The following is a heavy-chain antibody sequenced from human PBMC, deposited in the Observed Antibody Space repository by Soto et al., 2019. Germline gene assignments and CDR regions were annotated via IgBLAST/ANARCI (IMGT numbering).Heavy chain of an antibody. CDR2: LYHIWST. CDR3: RSSTSCYDESCVDV. D-gene: IGHD2-2*01. CDR1: GYSISSGNY. J-gene: IGHJ6*02. Sequence: SETLSLTCAVSGYSISSGNYWAWIRQPPGRGLEWIGSLYHIWSTHYNTSLKSRVTISVDTSKNHFPLELSSVTAADTAIYYCRSSTSCYDESCVDVWGQGTMVTVSS. V-gene: IGHV4-38-2*01.